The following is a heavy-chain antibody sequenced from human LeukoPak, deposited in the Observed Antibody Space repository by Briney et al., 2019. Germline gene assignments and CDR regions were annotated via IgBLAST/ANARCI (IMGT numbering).Heavy chain of an antibody. J-gene: IGHJ5*02. V-gene: IGHV4-39*01. Sequence: SETLSLTCTVSGGSISSSSYYWGWIRQPPGKGLEWIGSIYYSGSTYYNPSLKSRVTISVDTSKNQFSLKLSSVTAADTAAYYCARWSSSWENNWFDPWGQGILVTVSS. CDR2: IYYSGST. D-gene: IGHD6-13*01. CDR1: GGSISSSSYY. CDR3: ARWSSSWENNWFDP.